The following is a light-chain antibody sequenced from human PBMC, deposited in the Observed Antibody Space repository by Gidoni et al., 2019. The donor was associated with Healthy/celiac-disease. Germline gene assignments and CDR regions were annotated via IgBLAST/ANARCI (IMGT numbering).Light chain of an antibody. CDR3: QQYNSYPRT. Sequence: DIQMTQSPSTLSASIGDRVTITCRASQYISSWLAWYQQKPGKAPNLLIYDASTLESGVPSRFSGSGPATEFTLTISSLQPDDFATYYCQQYNSYPRTFGQGTKVEIK. J-gene: IGKJ1*01. CDR2: DAS. CDR1: QYISSW. V-gene: IGKV1-5*01.